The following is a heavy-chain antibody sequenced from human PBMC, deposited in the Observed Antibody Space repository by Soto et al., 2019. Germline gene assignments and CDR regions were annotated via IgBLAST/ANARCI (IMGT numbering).Heavy chain of an antibody. CDR1: GFTFSSYG. CDR2: IWYDGSNK. D-gene: IGHD6-13*01. J-gene: IGHJ6*02. V-gene: IGHV3-33*01. Sequence: VGSLRLSCAASGFTFSSYGMHWVSQARGKGLEWVAVIWYDGSNKYYADSVKGRFTISRDNSKNTLYLQMNSLRAEDTAVYYCARDSLAAADPYYYYGMDVWGQGTTVTVSS. CDR3: ARDSLAAADPYYYYGMDV.